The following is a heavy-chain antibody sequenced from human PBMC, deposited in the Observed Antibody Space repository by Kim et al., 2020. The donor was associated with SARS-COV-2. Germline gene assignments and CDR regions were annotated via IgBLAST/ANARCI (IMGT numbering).Heavy chain of an antibody. J-gene: IGHJ6*02. CDR1: GFTFSSYN. D-gene: IGHD3-16*01. Sequence: GGSLRLSCAASGFTFSSYNMNWVRQAPGKGLEWVSSISTRSSYIYYADSVKGRFTSSRDNAKNSLYLQMNSLRAEDTAVYYCARDLSLRSGDYYYGMDVWGRGTTVTVSS. V-gene: IGHV3-21*01. CDR2: ISTRSSYI. CDR3: ARDLSLRSGDYYYGMDV.